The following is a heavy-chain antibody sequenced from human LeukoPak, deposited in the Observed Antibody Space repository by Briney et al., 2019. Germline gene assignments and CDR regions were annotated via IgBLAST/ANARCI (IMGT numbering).Heavy chain of an antibody. CDR3: ARGGTVIKALDF. Sequence: GGSLRLSCGASGFSFNNYGMHWVHQAPGKGLEWLTFIRYDTSNEYYAVSVKGRFTISRDNSKNTLYLEMNSLRPEDTAVYYCARGGTVIKALDFWGQGILVAVSS. V-gene: IGHV3-30*02. D-gene: IGHD2-21*01. CDR2: IRYDTSNE. CDR1: GFSFNNYG. J-gene: IGHJ4*02.